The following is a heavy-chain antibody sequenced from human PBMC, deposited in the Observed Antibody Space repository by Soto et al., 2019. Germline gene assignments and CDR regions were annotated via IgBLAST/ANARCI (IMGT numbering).Heavy chain of an antibody. CDR2: ISHSGSV. J-gene: IGHJ3*02. CDR1: GGSVSNSQYF. D-gene: IGHD4-17*01. CDR3: ARQEGADYGDYVWRAYAFDI. V-gene: IGHV4-39*01. Sequence: KTSETLSLTCTVSGGSVSNSQYFWVWLRQPPGKGLEWIGTISHSGSVRYNPSLNSPVTISVDTSRNQFSLRLRSVTAADTAVYYCARQEGADYGDYVWRAYAFDIWGQGTMVTVSS.